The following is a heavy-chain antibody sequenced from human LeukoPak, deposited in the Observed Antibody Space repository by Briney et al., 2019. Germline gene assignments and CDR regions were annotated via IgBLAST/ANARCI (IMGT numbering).Heavy chain of an antibody. CDR1: GFTFSGYA. D-gene: IGHD6-13*01. CDR2: ISGSGAGT. Sequence: GGSLRLSCAASGFTFSGYAMSWVRQAPGKGLEWVSAISGSGAGTYYADSVKGRFTISRDNSKNTLYLQMNSLRAEDTAVYYCAKARYSSSWYSTGEYYFDYWGQGTLVTVSS. CDR3: AKARYSSSWYSTGEYYFDY. J-gene: IGHJ4*02. V-gene: IGHV3-23*01.